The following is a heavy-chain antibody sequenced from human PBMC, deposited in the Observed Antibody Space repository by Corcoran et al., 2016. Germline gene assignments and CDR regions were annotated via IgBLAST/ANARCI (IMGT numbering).Heavy chain of an antibody. CDR2: IKSKTDGGTT. CDR1: GFTFSNAW. J-gene: IGHJ4*02. D-gene: IGHD3-10*01. Sequence: EVQLVESGGGLVKPGGSLRLSCAASGFTFSNAWMNWVRQAPGKGLEWVGRIKSKTDGGTTDYAAPVKGRFTISRDDSKNTLYLQMNSLKTEYTAVYYCTTDVVYYGSGSKPIDYWGQGTLVTVSS. CDR3: TTDVVYYGSGSKPIDY. V-gene: IGHV3-15*07.